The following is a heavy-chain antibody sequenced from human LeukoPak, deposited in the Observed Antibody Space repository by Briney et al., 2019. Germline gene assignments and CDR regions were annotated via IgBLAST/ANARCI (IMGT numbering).Heavy chain of an antibody. CDR1: GFSFSTYW. D-gene: IGHD3-3*01. Sequence: GGSLRLFCAASGFSFSTYWMDWVRQALGKGLEWVGKINQDGSVKHYVDSVRGRFTISRDTARNSVYLQMSDLRLEDTAVYYCTRDFVFWGQGSLVTASS. V-gene: IGHV3-7*01. CDR2: INQDGSVK. J-gene: IGHJ4*02. CDR3: TRDFVF.